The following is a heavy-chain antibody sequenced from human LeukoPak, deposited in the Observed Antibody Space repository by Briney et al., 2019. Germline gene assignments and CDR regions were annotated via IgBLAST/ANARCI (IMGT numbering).Heavy chain of an antibody. Sequence: ASVKVSCTASGYAFTSYYMHWVRQAPGQGLEWMGIINPSGGSTSYAQKFQGRVTMTRDTSTSTVYMELGSLRSEDTAVYYCARGRGPFAAAGTWGQGTLVTVSS. CDR2: INPSGGST. V-gene: IGHV1-46*01. CDR1: GYAFTSYY. J-gene: IGHJ5*02. CDR3: ARGRGPFAAAGT. D-gene: IGHD6-13*01.